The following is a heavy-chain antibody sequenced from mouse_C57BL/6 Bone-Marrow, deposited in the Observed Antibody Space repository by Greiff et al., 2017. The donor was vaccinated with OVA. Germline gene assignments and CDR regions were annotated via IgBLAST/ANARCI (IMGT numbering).Heavy chain of an antibody. CDR2: INPNNGGT. Sequence: VQLQQSGPELVKPGASVKISCKASGYTFTDYYMNWVKQSHGKSLEWIGDINPNNGGTSYNQEFKGKATLTVDKSSSTAYMELRSLTSEDSAVYYCARAGLAMDYWGQGTSVTVSS. D-gene: IGHD3-3*01. CDR3: ARAGLAMDY. V-gene: IGHV1-26*01. J-gene: IGHJ4*01. CDR1: GYTFTDYY.